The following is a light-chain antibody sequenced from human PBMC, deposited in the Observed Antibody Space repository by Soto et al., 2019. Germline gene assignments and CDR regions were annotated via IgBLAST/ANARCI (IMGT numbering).Light chain of an antibody. CDR3: QHYNNWPRT. V-gene: IGKV3-15*01. CDR2: GAS. CDR1: KSVSSN. Sequence: EIGMTQCPATLSVSPGARATLSCRASKSVSSNLAWYQQKPGQAPRLLIYGASTRATGIPARFSGSGSGTEFTITISSLQSEDFAVYYCQHYNNWPRTFGQGTKVDI. J-gene: IGKJ1*01.